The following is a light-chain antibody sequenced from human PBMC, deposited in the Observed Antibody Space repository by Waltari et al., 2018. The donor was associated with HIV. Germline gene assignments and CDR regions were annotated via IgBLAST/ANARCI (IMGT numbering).Light chain of an antibody. Sequence: NFMLTQPHSLSESPGKTVTISCTRSSGNIASYFVQWYQQRPGSSPTTVIYEDIRRPSGVPERFSGSIDTSSNSASLTISGLETEDEADYYCQSYYLNNVVFGGGTKLTVL. CDR2: EDI. V-gene: IGLV6-57*01. J-gene: IGLJ2*01. CDR1: SGNIASYF. CDR3: QSYYLNNVV.